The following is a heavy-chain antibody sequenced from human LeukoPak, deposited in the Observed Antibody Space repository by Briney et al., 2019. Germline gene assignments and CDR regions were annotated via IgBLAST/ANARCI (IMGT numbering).Heavy chain of an antibody. CDR3: ARVGYCSRASCFYYYYYMDV. CDR2: ISYDGSNK. V-gene: IGHV3-30*04. D-gene: IGHD2-2*01. J-gene: IGHJ6*03. CDR1: GFTFSTYA. Sequence: GGSLRLSCAASGFTFSTYAMHWVRQAPGKGLERVAFISYDGSNKYYTDSVKGRFTISRDNSKNTLYLQMNSLRAEDTAVYYCARVGYCSRASCFYYYYYMDVWGKGTSVTISS.